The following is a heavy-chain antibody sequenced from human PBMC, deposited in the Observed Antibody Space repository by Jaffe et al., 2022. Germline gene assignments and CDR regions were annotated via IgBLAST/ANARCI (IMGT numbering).Heavy chain of an antibody. CDR1: GFTFSSYA. D-gene: IGHD4-17*01. J-gene: IGHJ5*02. V-gene: IGHV3-64*01. CDR3: ARDSSPAPGYGDYAFSYDRGFDP. Sequence: EVQLVESGGGLVQPGGSLRLSCAASGFTFSSYAMHWVRQAPGKGLEYVSAISSNGGSTYYANSVKGRFTISRDNSKNTLYLQMGSLRAEDMAVYYCARDSSPAPGYGDYAFSYDRGFDPWGQGTLVTVSS. CDR2: ISSNGGST.